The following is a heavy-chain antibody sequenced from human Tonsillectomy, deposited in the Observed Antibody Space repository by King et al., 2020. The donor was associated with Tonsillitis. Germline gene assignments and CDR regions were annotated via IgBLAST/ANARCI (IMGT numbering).Heavy chain of an antibody. D-gene: IGHD3-10*01. CDR2: IRSKAYGGTA. CDR1: GFTFGDYA. J-gene: IGHJ6*02. Sequence: VQLVESGGGLVQPGRSLRLSCTASGFTFGDYAMCWVRQAPGKGLEWVTFIRSKAYGGTADYVASVKGRLTISRDDSKSNAHLQMNSLKTEDTAVYYCTRVGVTMVRGASPKYYYYYMDVWGQGTLVTVSS. V-gene: IGHV3-49*04. CDR3: TRVGVTMVRGASPKYYYYYMDV.